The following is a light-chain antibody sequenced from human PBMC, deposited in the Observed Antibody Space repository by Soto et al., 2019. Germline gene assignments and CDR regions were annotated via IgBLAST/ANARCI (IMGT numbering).Light chain of an antibody. CDR1: SSSIGGNT. Sequence: QSVLTQPPSASGTPGQRVTISCSGSSSSIGGNTVNWYYQLPGTAPKLLIYRNDQRPSGVPDRFSGSKSGTSASLAISGLQSEDEADYYCSTWDDSLNGWVFGGGTQLTVL. CDR2: RND. CDR3: STWDDSLNGWV. J-gene: IGLJ3*02. V-gene: IGLV1-44*01.